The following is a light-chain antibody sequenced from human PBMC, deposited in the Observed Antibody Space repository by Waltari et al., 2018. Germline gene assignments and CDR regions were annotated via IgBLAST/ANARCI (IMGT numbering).Light chain of an antibody. Sequence: QSALTQPASVSGSLGQSITISCSGTNSDIGGYNFFSWYQQHPGEAPKLLIFDVSTRPSGVSSRFSAFKSGTTASLTISGLQAEDEADYYCCSKTSSTASIVFGGGTTLTVL. CDR1: NSDIGGYNF. CDR2: DVS. CDR3: CSKTSSTASIV. V-gene: IGLV2-14*03. J-gene: IGLJ3*02.